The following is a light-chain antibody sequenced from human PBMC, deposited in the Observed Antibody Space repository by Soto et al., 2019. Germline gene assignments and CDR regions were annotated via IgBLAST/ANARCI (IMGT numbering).Light chain of an antibody. Sequence: IQMTQSPSSLSASVGDRVTITCRASQSISSYLNWYQQKPGKAPKLLIFAASSLQSGVPSRFSGSRSGPDFTLTISSLQPEDSATYYCQQSYSSPPTFGQGTKVDIK. J-gene: IGKJ1*01. CDR1: QSISSY. CDR2: AAS. CDR3: QQSYSSPPT. V-gene: IGKV1-39*01.